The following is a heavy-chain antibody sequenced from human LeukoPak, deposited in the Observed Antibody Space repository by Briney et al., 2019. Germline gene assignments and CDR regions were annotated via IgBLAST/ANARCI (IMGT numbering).Heavy chain of an antibody. Sequence: GESLKISRKGSGYSFTSYWIGWVRQMPGKGLEWMGIIYPGDSDTRYSPSFQGQVTISADKSISTAYLQWSSLKASDTAMYYCASPQNYDSSGYYVDYWGQGTLVTVSS. CDR2: IYPGDSDT. CDR1: GYSFTSYW. D-gene: IGHD3-22*01. J-gene: IGHJ4*02. V-gene: IGHV5-51*01. CDR3: ASPQNYDSSGYYVDY.